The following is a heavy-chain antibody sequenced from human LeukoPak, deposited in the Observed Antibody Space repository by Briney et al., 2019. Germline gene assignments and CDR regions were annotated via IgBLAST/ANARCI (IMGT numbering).Heavy chain of an antibody. V-gene: IGHV3-15*01. J-gene: IGHJ4*02. CDR3: TTSFFDWLLNFDY. D-gene: IGHD3-9*01. CDR1: GFTFSNAW. CDR2: IKSKTDGGTT. Sequence: GGSLRLSCAASGFTFSNAWMSWVRQAPGKGLEWVGCIKSKTDGGTTDYAAPVKGRFTISRDDSKNTLYLQMNSLKTEDTAVYYCTTSFFDWLLNFDYWGQGTLVTVSS.